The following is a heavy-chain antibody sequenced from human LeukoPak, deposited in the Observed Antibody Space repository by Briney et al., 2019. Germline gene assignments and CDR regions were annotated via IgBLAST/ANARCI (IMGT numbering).Heavy chain of an antibody. CDR3: ARVEKYTTSGPTDP. J-gene: IGHJ5*02. D-gene: IGHD6-13*01. V-gene: IGHV4-4*07. CDR2: IYTSGST. Sequence: ASETLSLTCTVSGGSISSYYWSWIRQPAGKGLEWIGRIYTSGSTNYNPSLKSRVTMSVDTSKNQFSLKLSSVTAADTAVYYCARVEKYTTSGPTDPWGQGTLVTVSS. CDR1: GGSISSYY.